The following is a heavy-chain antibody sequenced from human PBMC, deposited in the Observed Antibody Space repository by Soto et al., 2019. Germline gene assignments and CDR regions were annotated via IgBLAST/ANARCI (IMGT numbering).Heavy chain of an antibody. Sequence: SESLSLTCAVYGGSFSGYYWSWIRQPPGKGLEWIGEINHSGSTNYNPSLKSRVTISVDTSKNQFSLKLSSVTAADTAVYYCARSPEYYYDSSGYYYFFWGQGTLVTVSS. D-gene: IGHD3-22*01. CDR3: ARSPEYYYDSSGYYYFF. V-gene: IGHV4-34*01. CDR2: INHSGST. CDR1: GGSFSGYY. J-gene: IGHJ4*02.